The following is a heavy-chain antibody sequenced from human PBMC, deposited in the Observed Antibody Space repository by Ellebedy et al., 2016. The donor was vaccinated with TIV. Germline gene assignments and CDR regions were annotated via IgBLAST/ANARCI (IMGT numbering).Heavy chain of an antibody. CDR1: GFTFSSYA. CDR2: ISGSGGST. D-gene: IGHD1-1*01. CDR3: ATERGNWQYFEV. V-gene: IGHV3-23*01. J-gene: IGHJ2*01. Sequence: GGSLRLSXAASGFTFSSYAMSWVRQAPGKGLEWVSAISGSGGSTYYADSVKGRFTISRDNSKNTLYLQMDSLRPDDMATYYCATERGNWQYFEVWGRGTLVTVSS.